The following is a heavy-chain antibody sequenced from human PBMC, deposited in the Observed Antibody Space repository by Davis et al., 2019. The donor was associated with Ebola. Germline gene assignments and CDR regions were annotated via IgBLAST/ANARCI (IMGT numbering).Heavy chain of an antibody. Sequence: GESLKISCAASGFTFSNAWMSWVRQAPGKGLQWVGRIKSKTDGGTTDYSAPVRGRFTISSDDSQNTLYLQMNSLKTEDTAVYYCATARRDSSGWIDYWGQGTLVTVSS. D-gene: IGHD6-19*01. CDR2: IKSKTDGGTT. J-gene: IGHJ4*02. V-gene: IGHV3-15*01. CDR1: GFTFSNAW. CDR3: ATARRDSSGWIDY.